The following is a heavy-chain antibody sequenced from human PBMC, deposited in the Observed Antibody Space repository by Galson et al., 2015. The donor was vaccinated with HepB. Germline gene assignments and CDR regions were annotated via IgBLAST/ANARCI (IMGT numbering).Heavy chain of an antibody. CDR3: ARERTYCSGGSCDFAFDY. CDR2: VHYTGTT. V-gene: IGHV4-59*01. CDR1: GGFISTYY. D-gene: IGHD2-15*01. J-gene: IGHJ4*02. Sequence: ETLSLTCTVSGGFISTYYWGWVRQPPGKTLEWIGYVHYTGTTNYSPSLKSRVTVSLDMSKNQFFLKLNSVTAADTAVYYCARERTYCSGGSCDFAFDYWGPGMLVTVSS.